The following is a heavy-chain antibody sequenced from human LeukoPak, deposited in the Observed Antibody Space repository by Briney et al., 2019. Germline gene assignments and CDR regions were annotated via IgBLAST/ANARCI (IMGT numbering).Heavy chain of an antibody. CDR2: ISGSGGST. CDR3: AKDLARSSTSCYRGSYN. J-gene: IGHJ4*02. Sequence: GGSLRLSCAASGFTFSSYAMSWVRQAPGKGLEWVSAISGSGGSTYYADSVKGRFTISRDNSKNTLYLQMNSLRAEDTAVYYCAKDLARSSTSCYRGSYNWGQGTLVTVSS. CDR1: GFTFSSYA. D-gene: IGHD2-2*01. V-gene: IGHV3-23*01.